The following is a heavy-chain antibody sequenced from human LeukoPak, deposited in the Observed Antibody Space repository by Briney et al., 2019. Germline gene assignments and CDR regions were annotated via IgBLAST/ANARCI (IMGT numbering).Heavy chain of an antibody. V-gene: IGHV4-31*03. D-gene: IGHD6-13*01. CDR3: ARVRAAAHYWFDP. CDR2: IYYSGST. CDR1: GGSISSGGYY. J-gene: IGHJ5*02. Sequence: KPSETLSLTCTVSGGSISSGGYYWSWIRQHPGKGLEWIGYIYYSGSTYYNPSLKSRVTISVDTSKNQFSLKLSSVTAADTAVYYCARVRAAAHYWFDPWGQGTLVTVSS.